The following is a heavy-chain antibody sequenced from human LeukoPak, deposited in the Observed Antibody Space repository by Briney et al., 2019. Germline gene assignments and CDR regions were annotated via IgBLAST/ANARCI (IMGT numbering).Heavy chain of an antibody. CDR2: ISSSGSTI. D-gene: IGHD3-22*01. CDR3: ARVQMIDRNYFDY. CDR1: GFTLSSYE. V-gene: IGHV3-48*03. J-gene: IGHJ4*02. Sequence: PGGSLRLSCAASGFTLSSYEMNWVRQAPGKGLEWVSYISSSGSTIYYADSVKGRFTISRDNAKNSLYLQMNSLRAEDTAVYYCARVQMIDRNYFDYWGQGTLVTVSS.